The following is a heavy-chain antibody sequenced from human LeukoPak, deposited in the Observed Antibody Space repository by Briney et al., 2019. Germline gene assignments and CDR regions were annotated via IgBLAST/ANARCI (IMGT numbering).Heavy chain of an antibody. J-gene: IGHJ5*02. D-gene: IGHD2-2*01. Sequence: PGGSLRLSCAASGFTFSSYAMSWVRQAPGKGLEWVSAISASGGSTYYADSVKGRFTISRDNSKNMLYLQMNSLRAEDTAVYYCAKSPLYCSSTSCYRTWFDPWSQGTLVTVSS. CDR1: GFTFSSYA. CDR2: ISASGGST. V-gene: IGHV3-23*01. CDR3: AKSPLYCSSTSCYRTWFDP.